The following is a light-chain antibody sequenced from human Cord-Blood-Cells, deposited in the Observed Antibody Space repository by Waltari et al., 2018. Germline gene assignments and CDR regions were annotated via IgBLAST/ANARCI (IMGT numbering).Light chain of an antibody. CDR3: SSYAGSNNWV. V-gene: IGLV2-8*01. Sequence: QSALTQPPYASGSPGQSVTISCTGTSSDVGGYNYVSWYQQHPGKAPKLMIYEVSKRPSGVPDRFPGSKSGNTASLTVSGLQAEDEADYYCSSYAGSNNWVFGGGTKLTVL. J-gene: IGLJ3*02. CDR2: EVS. CDR1: SSDVGGYNY.